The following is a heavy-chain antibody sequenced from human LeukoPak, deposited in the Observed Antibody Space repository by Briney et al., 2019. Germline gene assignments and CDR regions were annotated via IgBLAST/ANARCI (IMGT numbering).Heavy chain of an antibody. CDR1: GGCISSYY. CDR2: IYYSGST. Sequence: PSETLSLTCTVSGGCISSYYWSWIRQPPGKGLEWIGYIYYSGSTNYNPSLKSRVTISVDTSKNQFSLKLSSVTAADTAVYYCARGDTAMATPYFDYWGQGKLVTVSS. D-gene: IGHD5-18*01. J-gene: IGHJ4*02. V-gene: IGHV4-59*01. CDR3: ARGDTAMATPYFDY.